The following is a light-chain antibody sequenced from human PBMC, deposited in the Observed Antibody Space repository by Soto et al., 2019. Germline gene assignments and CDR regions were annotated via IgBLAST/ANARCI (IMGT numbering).Light chain of an antibody. CDR3: QNYNSYSEE. CDR2: KAS. V-gene: IGKV1-5*03. Sequence: DIQMTPSPSTLSGSVLGIVIITFRASQTISSWLAWYQQKPGKAPKLLIYKASTLKSGVPSRFSGSGSGTEFTLTISSLQPDDFATYYCQNYNSYSEEFGQGTKVAIK. CDR1: QTISSW. J-gene: IGKJ1*01.